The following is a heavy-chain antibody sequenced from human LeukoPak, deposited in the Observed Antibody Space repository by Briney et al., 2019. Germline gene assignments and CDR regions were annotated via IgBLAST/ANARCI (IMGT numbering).Heavy chain of an antibody. J-gene: IGHJ2*01. CDR1: GDSISTSSYY. CDR2: IYYSGST. V-gene: IGHV4-39*01. D-gene: IGHD6-19*01. Sequence: SETLSLTCSVSGDSISTSSYYWGWIRQPPGKGLEWIGTIYYSGSTYYNPSLTSRVTISVDTSKNQFSLKLSSVTAADTAVYYCARHRGSAVAVTFDLWGRGTLVTVSS. CDR3: ARHRGSAVAVTFDL.